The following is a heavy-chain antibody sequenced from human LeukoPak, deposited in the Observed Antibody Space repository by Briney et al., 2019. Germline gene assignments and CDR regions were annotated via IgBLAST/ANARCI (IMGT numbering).Heavy chain of an antibody. J-gene: IGHJ4*02. D-gene: IGHD6-13*01. Sequence: GRSLRLSCAASGFTFSSYGMHWVRQAPGKGLEWVAFISPDRNNEYYADSAKGRFTISRDNSKNTLYLQMNSLRAEDTAVYYCAKDRSSTWAVDYWGQGTLVTVSS. CDR2: ISPDRNNE. V-gene: IGHV3-30*18. CDR3: AKDRSSTWAVDY. CDR1: GFTFSSYG.